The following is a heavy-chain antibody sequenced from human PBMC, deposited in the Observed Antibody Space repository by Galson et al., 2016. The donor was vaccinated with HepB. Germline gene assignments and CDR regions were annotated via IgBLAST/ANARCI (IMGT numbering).Heavy chain of an antibody. CDR1: DDSLSGHY. J-gene: IGHJ4*02. D-gene: IGHD5-24*01. CDR2: INHSGRT. Sequence: ETLSLTCAVFDDSLSGHYWSWIRQPPGKGLEWIGEINHSGEINHSGRTNYNPSLKSRVTISVDTSKNQFSLKLSSLTAADTAVYYCARHVIDGYPHYFDYWGQGTLVTVSS. CDR3: ARHVIDGYPHYFDY. V-gene: IGHV4-34*01.